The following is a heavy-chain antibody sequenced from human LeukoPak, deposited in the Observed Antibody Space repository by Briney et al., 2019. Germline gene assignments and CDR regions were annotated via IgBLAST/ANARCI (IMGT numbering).Heavy chain of an antibody. CDR1: GYTLTELS. CDR2: FDPEDGET. CDR3: ARDRSNMVRGVIENFDY. J-gene: IGHJ4*02. V-gene: IGHV1-24*01. D-gene: IGHD3-10*01. Sequence: GASVKVSCKVSGYTLTELSMHWVRQAPGKGLEWMGGFDPEDGETIYAQKFQGRVTMTEDTSTDTAYMELRSLRSDDTAVYYCARDRSNMVRGVIENFDYWGQGTLVTVSS.